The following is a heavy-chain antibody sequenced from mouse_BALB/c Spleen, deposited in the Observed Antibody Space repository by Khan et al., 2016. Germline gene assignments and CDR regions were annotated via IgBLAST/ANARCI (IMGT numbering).Heavy chain of an antibody. V-gene: IGHV5-6*01. CDR3: ARHGHFPMDY. CDR2: ISSGGSYT. Sequence: EVELVESGGDLVKPGGSLKLSCAASGFTFSSYGMSWVRQTPDKRLEWVATISSGGSYTYYPDSVKGRFTISRDNAKNTLYLQMSSLKSEDTAMYYCARHGHFPMDYWGQGTSVTVSS. D-gene: IGHD6-1*01. CDR1: GFTFSSYG. J-gene: IGHJ4*01.